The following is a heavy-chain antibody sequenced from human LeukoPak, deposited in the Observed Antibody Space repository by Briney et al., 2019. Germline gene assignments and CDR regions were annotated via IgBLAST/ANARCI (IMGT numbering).Heavy chain of an antibody. V-gene: IGHV1-69*05. D-gene: IGHD3-10*01. CDR3: ALMGGGVWFGEPNRGLNWFDP. J-gene: IGHJ5*02. CDR2: IIPIFGTA. CDR1: GGTFSSYA. Sequence: ASVKVSCKASGGTFSSYAISWVRQAPGQGLEWMGGIIPIFGTANYAQKFQGRVTITRDTSASTAYMELSSLRSEDTAVYYCALMGGGVWFGEPNRGLNWFDPWGQGTLVTVSS.